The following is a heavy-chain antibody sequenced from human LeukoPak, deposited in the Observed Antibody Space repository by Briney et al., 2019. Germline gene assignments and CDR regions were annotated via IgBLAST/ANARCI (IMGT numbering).Heavy chain of an antibody. CDR3: ARVQGIAAAGIGGWFDP. CDR2: IYSGGST. Sequence: PGGSLRLPCAASGFTVSSNYMSWVRQAPGKGLEWVSVIYSGGSTYYADSVKGRFTISRHNSKNTLYLQMNSLRAEDTAVYYCARVQGIAAAGIGGWFDPWGQGTLVTVSS. J-gene: IGHJ5*02. CDR1: GFTVSSNY. V-gene: IGHV3-53*04. D-gene: IGHD6-13*01.